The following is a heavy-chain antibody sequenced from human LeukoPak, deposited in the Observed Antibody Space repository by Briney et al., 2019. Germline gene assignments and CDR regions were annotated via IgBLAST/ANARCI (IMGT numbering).Heavy chain of an antibody. V-gene: IGHV3-23*01. D-gene: IGHD5-18*01. Sequence: PGGSLRLSCAASGFTFSSYAMSWVRQAPGKGLEWVSAISGSGGSTYYADSVKGRFTISRDNSKNTLYLQMNSLRAEDTAVYYCAREPAPDTAMVPTYYYYYMDVWGKGTTVTISS. CDR1: GFTFSSYA. CDR3: AREPAPDTAMVPTYYYYYMDV. CDR2: ISGSGGST. J-gene: IGHJ6*03.